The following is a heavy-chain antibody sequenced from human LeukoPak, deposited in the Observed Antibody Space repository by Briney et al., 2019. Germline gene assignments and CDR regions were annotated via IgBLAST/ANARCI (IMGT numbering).Heavy chain of an antibody. CDR1: GFTFSSYW. D-gene: IGHD3-3*01. CDR3: ARPHLDFWSVGY. Sequence: GGSLRLSCAASGFTFSSYWMSWVRQAPGKGLEWVANIKEDGSEKYYVDSVKGRFTISRDNAKNSLSLQMNSLRAEDTAVYYCARPHLDFWSVGYWGQGTLVTVSS. CDR2: IKEDGSEK. V-gene: IGHV3-7*01. J-gene: IGHJ4*02.